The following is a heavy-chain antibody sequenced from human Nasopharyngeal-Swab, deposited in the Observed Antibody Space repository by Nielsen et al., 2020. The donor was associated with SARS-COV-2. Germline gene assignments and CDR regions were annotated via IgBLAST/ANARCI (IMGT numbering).Heavy chain of an antibody. Sequence: ASVKVSCKASGYTFTSYGISWVRQAPGQGLEGMGWISAYNGNTNYAQKLQGRVTMTTDTYTSTAYMELRSLRSDDTAVYYCASNPLYCSSTSCYHDAFDIWGQGTMVTVSS. D-gene: IGHD2-2*01. CDR3: ASNPLYCSSTSCYHDAFDI. V-gene: IGHV1-18*01. CDR2: ISAYNGNT. J-gene: IGHJ3*02. CDR1: GYTFTSYG.